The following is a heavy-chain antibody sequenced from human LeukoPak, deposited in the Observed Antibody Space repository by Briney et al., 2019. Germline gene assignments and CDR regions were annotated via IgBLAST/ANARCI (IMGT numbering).Heavy chain of an antibody. D-gene: IGHD5-24*01. V-gene: IGHV4-59*11. Sequence: SETLSLTCSVSGGSIRNHFWSWIRLLPGRGLEWIGNIYYTTNPNYNPSVASRVTISVDTSKDQLSLKLSSLTAADTAVNYCARDRNYFDAWGQGTRVTVSS. J-gene: IGHJ5*02. CDR3: ARDRNYFDA. CDR2: IYYTTNP. CDR1: GGSIRNHF.